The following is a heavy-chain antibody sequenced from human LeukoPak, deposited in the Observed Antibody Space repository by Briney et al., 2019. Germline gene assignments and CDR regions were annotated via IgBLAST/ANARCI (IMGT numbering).Heavy chain of an antibody. CDR2: ISWNSGSI. D-gene: IGHD3-22*01. V-gene: IGHV3-9*01. Sequence: PGRSLRLSCAASGFTFDDYAMHWVRQAPGKGLEWVSGISWNSGSIGYADSVKGRFTISRDNAKNSLYLQMNSLRAEDTALYYCAKGYYYYDSSGQVDYWCQGTLVTASS. CDR1: GFTFDDYA. CDR3: AKGYYYYDSSGQVDY. J-gene: IGHJ4*02.